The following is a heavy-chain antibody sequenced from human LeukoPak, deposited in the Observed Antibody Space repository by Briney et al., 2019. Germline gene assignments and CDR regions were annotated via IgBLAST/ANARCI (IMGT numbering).Heavy chain of an antibody. V-gene: IGHV4-59*01. CDR3: ARGRNNFRY. CDR1: GGSLSSYY. CDR2: VDYSGTT. Sequence: SETLSLTSTVSGGSLSSYYWCWIRQPPGPGLEWIGYVDYSGTTNYNPSLWSRVTISVDTSMNQFSLKLTSVTAADAAAYYCARGRNNFRYWGQGALVTVS. J-gene: IGHJ4*02. D-gene: IGHD5-24*01.